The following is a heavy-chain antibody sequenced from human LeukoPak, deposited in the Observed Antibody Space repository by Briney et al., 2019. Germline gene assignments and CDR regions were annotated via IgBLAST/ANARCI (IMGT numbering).Heavy chain of an antibody. Sequence: PSETLSLTCTVSGGSISSSSYYWGWIRQPPGKGLEWIGSIYYSGSTYYNPSLKSRVTISADTSKNQFSLKLNSVTAADTAVYYCARVCSAGSCYGLGVIEYWGQGTLVTVSS. CDR2: IYYSGST. CDR3: ARVCSAGSCYGLGVIEY. V-gene: IGHV4-39*01. D-gene: IGHD2-15*01. J-gene: IGHJ4*02. CDR1: GGSISSSSYY.